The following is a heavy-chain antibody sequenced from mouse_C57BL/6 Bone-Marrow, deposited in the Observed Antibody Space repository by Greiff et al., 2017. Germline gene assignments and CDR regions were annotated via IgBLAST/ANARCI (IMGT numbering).Heavy chain of an antibody. CDR1: GYTFTSYG. CDR2: IYPRSGNT. D-gene: IGHD1-1*01. CDR3: ARYHYYGSSFDY. Sequence: VQGVESGAELARPGASVKLSCKASGYTFTSYGISWVKQRTGQGLEWIGEIYPRSGNTYYNEKFKGKATLTADKSSSTAYMELRSLTSEDSAVYFCARYHYYGSSFDYWGQGTTLTVSS. J-gene: IGHJ2*01. V-gene: IGHV1-81*01.